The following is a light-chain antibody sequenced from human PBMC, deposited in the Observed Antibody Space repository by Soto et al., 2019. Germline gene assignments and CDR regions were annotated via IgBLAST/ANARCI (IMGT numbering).Light chain of an antibody. CDR3: QQANSFPIT. CDR2: KAS. CDR1: QTISSW. J-gene: IGKJ5*01. Sequence: DIQMTQSPSTLSGSVGDRVTITCRASQTISSWLAWYQQKPGKAPKLLIYKASSLESGVPPRYSGSGYGTDFTLTISSLQPEDFATYYCQQANSFPITFGQGTRLEIK. V-gene: IGKV1-5*03.